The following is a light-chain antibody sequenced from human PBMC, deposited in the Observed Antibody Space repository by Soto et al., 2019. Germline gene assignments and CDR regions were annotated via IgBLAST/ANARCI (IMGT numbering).Light chain of an antibody. CDR3: AAWDDSLSAPWV. Sequence: QAVLTQPPSASGTPGQRVTISCSGSSSNIGSNYVYWYQQLPGTAPKLLIYRNNQRPSGVPDRFSGSKSGTSASLASSGLRSEDEADYYCAAWDDSLSAPWVFGGGTKLTVL. J-gene: IGLJ3*02. CDR1: SSNIGSNY. V-gene: IGLV1-47*01. CDR2: RNN.